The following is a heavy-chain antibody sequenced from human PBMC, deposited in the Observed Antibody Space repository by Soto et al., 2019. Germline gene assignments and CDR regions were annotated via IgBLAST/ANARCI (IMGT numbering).Heavy chain of an antibody. CDR1: GFSLSTSGMS. CDR3: THSPYYYDSSTYPQPIAFDI. V-gene: IGHV2-5*01. J-gene: IGHJ3*02. D-gene: IGHD3-22*01. CDR2: IYWNDDK. Sequence: SGPTLVNPTQTLTLTCTFSGFSLSTSGMSVGWIRQPPGQALEWLTSIYWNDDKRYSPSLKNRLTITKDTSKDQVVLTLTDADPVDTATYFCTHSPYYYDSSTYPQPIAFDIWGQGTLVPVSS.